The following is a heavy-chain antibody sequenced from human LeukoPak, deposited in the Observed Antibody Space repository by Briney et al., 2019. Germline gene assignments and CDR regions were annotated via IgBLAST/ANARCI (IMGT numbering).Heavy chain of an antibody. V-gene: IGHV1-2*02. J-gene: IGHJ5*02. CDR3: ARGTGTTGGDWFDP. Sequence: ASVKVSCKASGYTFTGYYMHWVRQAPGQGLEWMGWINPNSGGTNYAQKFQGRVTMTRDTSISTAYMELSRLRSDDTAVYYCARGTGTTGGDWFDPWGQGTLVTASS. CDR1: GYTFTGYY. D-gene: IGHD1-1*01. CDR2: INPNSGGT.